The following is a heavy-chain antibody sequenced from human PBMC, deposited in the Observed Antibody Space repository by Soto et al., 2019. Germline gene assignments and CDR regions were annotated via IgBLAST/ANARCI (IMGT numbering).Heavy chain of an antibody. CDR3: VREDGLVGSNSAFDY. J-gene: IGHJ4*02. CDR2: INGRSNYK. CDR1: GFSFSTYN. Sequence: EVQVVESGGGLVKPGGSLRLSCATSGFSFSTYNMNWVRQAPGKGLEWVSSINGRSNYKYYTDSVKGRFAISRDNPKNSLYRQMDSLRVEDTALYYCVREDGLVGSNSAFDYWGQGTLVTVSS. V-gene: IGHV3-21*02. D-gene: IGHD1-26*01.